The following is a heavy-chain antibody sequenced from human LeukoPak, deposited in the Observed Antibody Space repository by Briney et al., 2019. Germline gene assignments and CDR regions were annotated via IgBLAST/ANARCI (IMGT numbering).Heavy chain of an antibody. CDR2: INQDGSEK. Sequence: GGSLRLSCAASGFTFSSYWMNWVRQAPGKGLEWVANINQDGSEKYYVDSVKGRFTISRDNGKNSLYLQVNSLRAEDTAVYYCARGGRGEYFDYWGQGTLVTVSS. V-gene: IGHV3-7*01. D-gene: IGHD3-10*01. CDR1: GFTFSSYW. J-gene: IGHJ4*02. CDR3: ARGGRGEYFDY.